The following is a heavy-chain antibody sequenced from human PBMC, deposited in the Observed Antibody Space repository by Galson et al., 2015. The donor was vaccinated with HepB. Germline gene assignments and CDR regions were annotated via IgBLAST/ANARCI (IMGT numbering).Heavy chain of an antibody. D-gene: IGHD3-10*01. Sequence: SVKVSCKAFGYSFIAYYIHWVRQAPGQGLEWMGWINPNSGDTNYAQKFQGRVTMTRDTSISTASMDLTRLRSDDTAVYYCATGSPPGVINFWGQGTLVTVPS. CDR3: ATGSPPGVINF. CDR2: INPNSGDT. CDR1: GYSFIAYY. J-gene: IGHJ4*02. V-gene: IGHV1-2*02.